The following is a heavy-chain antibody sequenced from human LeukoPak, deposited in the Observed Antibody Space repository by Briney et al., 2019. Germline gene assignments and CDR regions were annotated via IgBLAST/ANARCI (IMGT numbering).Heavy chain of an antibody. J-gene: IGHJ4*02. D-gene: IGHD3-22*01. V-gene: IGHV3-9*01. CDR2: ITWDSGSI. Sequence: GGSLRLSCAASGFSFDDYAMHWVRQAPGKGLEWVSGITWDSGSIGYADSVKGRFTVSRDDSKSTLYLQMNSLRADDTAVYYCAKDGSSYYYIYYWGQGTLVTVSS. CDR3: AKDGSSYYYIYY. CDR1: GFSFDDYA.